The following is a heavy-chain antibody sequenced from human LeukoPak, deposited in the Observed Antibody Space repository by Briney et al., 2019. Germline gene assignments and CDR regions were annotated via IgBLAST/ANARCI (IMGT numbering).Heavy chain of an antibody. D-gene: IGHD3-22*01. V-gene: IGHV4-59*12. CDR3: ARGSSGYYWP. CDR1: GGSISSSY. CDR2: IFYSGNT. J-gene: IGHJ5*02. Sequence: SETLSLTCTVSGGSISSSYWTWIRQPPGKGLEWIGFIFYSGNTNYNPSLRSRLTISVDTSKNQFSLKLSSVTAADTAVYYCARGSSGYYWPWGQGTLVTVSS.